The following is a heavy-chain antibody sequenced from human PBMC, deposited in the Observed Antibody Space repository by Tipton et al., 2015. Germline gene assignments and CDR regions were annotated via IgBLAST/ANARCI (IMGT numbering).Heavy chain of an antibody. V-gene: IGHV4-39*01. D-gene: IGHD1-1*01. CDR3: ARQYNHDGIDY. J-gene: IGHJ4*02. Sequence: TLSLTCTVSGDSISSSTYFWGWIRQPPGKGLEWIGSIYYSGSTYYNPSLKRRVTISVDTSKNQFSLKLSSVTAADTAVYYCARQYNHDGIDYWGQGTLVTVSS. CDR1: GDSISSSTYF. CDR2: IYYSGST.